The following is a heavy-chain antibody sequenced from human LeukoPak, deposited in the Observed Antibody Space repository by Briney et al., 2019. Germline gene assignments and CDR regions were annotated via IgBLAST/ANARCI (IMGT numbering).Heavy chain of an antibody. V-gene: IGHV1-2*04. CDR3: AREALRYSSSWYGFDY. CDR1: GYTFTGYY. D-gene: IGHD6-13*01. J-gene: IGHJ4*02. CDR2: INPNSGGT. Sequence: GASVKVSCKASGYTFTGYYMHWVRQAPGQGLEWMGWINPNSGGTNYAQKFQGWVTMTRDTSISTAYMELSRLRSDDTAVYYCAREALRYSSSWYGFDYWGQGTLVTVSS.